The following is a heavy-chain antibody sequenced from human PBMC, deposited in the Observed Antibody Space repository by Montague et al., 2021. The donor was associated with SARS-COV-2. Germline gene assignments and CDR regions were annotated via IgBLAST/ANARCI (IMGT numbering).Heavy chain of an antibody. V-gene: IGHV4-61*02. CDR3: ARAGEQLVRGRWYFDY. J-gene: IGHJ4*02. Sequence: TLSLTCTVSGASITSGSYYWSWLRPPAGTRLEWIGRKYTTGSTNYDPSLKSRVAISVDTSKNQFSLKLSSVTAADTAVYYCARAGEQLVRGRWYFDYWGQGILVTVSP. D-gene: IGHD6-6*01. CDR2: KYTTGST. CDR1: GASITSGSYY.